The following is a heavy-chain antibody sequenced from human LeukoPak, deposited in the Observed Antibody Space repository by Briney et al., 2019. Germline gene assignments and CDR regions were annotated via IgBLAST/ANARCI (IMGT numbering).Heavy chain of an antibody. J-gene: IGHJ5*02. D-gene: IGHD7-27*01. V-gene: IGHV4-59*08. CDR2: IYYSGST. Sequence: DTVGLTCNGSGSSISSYYMSWVRQPPGKGLEWIGYIYYSGSTNYNPSLKSRVTISVDTSKNQFSLKLSSVTAADTAVYYCASLGLNNWFDPWGQGTLVTVSS. CDR3: ASLGLNNWFDP. CDR1: GSSISSYY.